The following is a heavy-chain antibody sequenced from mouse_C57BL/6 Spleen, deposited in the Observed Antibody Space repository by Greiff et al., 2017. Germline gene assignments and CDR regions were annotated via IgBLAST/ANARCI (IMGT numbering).Heavy chain of an antibody. J-gene: IGHJ3*01. CDR2: LYPGSGST. CDR1: GYTFTSYW. CDR3: LQPGFAY. V-gene: IGHV1-55*01. D-gene: IGHD6-1*01. Sequence: QVQLKQPGAELVKPGASVKMSCKASGYTFTSYWITWVKQRPGQGLEWIGDLYPGSGSTNYNEKFKSKATLTVDTSSSTAYMQLSSLTSEDSAVYYCLQPGFAYWGQGTLVTVSA.